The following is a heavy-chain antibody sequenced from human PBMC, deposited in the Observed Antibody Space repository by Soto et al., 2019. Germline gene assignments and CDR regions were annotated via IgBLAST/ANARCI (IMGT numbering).Heavy chain of an antibody. D-gene: IGHD2-2*01. V-gene: IGHV3-30*18. CDR1: GFTFSSYG. Sequence: PGGSLRLSCAASGFTFSSYGMHWVRQAPGKGLEWVAVISYDGSNKYYADSVKGRFTISRDNSKNTLYLQMNSLRAEDTAVYYCAKSLGIPATFAGSGYWGQGTLVTVSS. J-gene: IGHJ4*02. CDR2: ISYDGSNK. CDR3: AKSLGIPATFAGSGY.